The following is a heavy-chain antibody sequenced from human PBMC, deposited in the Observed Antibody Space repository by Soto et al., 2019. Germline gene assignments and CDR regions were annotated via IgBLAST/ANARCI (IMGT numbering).Heavy chain of an antibody. V-gene: IGHV3-7*01. J-gene: IGHJ4*02. D-gene: IGHD3-3*01. CDR1: GLSFSSSW. CDR2: IDPVGSQV. CDR3: AHRVFRSVFGLVSTTAIYFDF. Sequence: PGGSLRLSCEVSGLSFSSSWMSWVRQAPGKGLEWVADIDPVGSQVLYVASVMGRFTVSRDNAKKSLFLQMNSLRVEDTAFYYFAHRVFRSVFGLVSTTAIYFDFWGQGTPVTVSS.